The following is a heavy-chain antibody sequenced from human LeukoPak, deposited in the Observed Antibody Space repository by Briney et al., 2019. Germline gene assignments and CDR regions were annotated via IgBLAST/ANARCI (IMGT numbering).Heavy chain of an antibody. CDR3: ATDRVAGSGSVDY. CDR2: ISGSGGST. CDR1: GFTFSSYG. D-gene: IGHD1-26*01. V-gene: IGHV3-23*01. J-gene: IGHJ4*02. Sequence: GGSLRLSCAASGFTFSSYGMHWVRQAPGKGLEWVSTISGSGGSTYYADSVKGRFTISRDNSKNTLYLQIKSLRAEDTAVYYCATDRVAGSGSVDYWGQGTLVTVSS.